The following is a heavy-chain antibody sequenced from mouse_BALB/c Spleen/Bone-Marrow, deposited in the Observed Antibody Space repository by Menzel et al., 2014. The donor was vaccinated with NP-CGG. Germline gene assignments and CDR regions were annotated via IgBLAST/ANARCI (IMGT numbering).Heavy chain of an antibody. CDR1: GFDFSRYW. Sequence: DVHLVESGGGLVQPGGSLKLSCAASGFDFSRYWMSWVRQAPGKGLEWIGEINPDSSTINHTPSLKDKFIISRDNAKNTLYLQMSKVRSEDTALYYCERLSYYGRFAYWGQGTLVTVSA. J-gene: IGHJ3*01. V-gene: IGHV4-1*02. D-gene: IGHD1-1*01. CDR3: ERLSYYGRFAY. CDR2: INPDSSTI.